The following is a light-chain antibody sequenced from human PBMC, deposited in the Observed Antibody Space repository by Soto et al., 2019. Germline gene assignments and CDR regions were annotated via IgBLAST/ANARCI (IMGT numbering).Light chain of an antibody. CDR1: QSVSNNY. V-gene: IGKV3-20*01. J-gene: IGKJ3*01. CDR2: GAS. CDR3: QQFGTSSLVT. Sequence: EIVLTQSPGTLSLSPGERATLSCRASQSVSNNYLAWYQQKPGQAPRLLIYGASNRATGIPDRFSGSGSGTDFILTISRVEPEDFAVYYCQQFGTSSLVTFGPGTKVDI.